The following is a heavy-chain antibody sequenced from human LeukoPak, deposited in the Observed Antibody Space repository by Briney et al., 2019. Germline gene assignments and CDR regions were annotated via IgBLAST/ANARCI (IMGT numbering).Heavy chain of an antibody. CDR2: IKQDGSEK. D-gene: IGHD2-15*01. J-gene: IGHJ6*02. Sequence: GGSLRLSCAASGFTFSTYWMSWVRQAPGKGLEWVASIKQDGSEKYYADSVKGRFTISRDNAKNSLSLQMNSLRAEDMAVYYCARDDWAASGFYGMDVWGRGTTVTVSS. CDR3: ARDDWAASGFYGMDV. V-gene: IGHV3-7*01. CDR1: GFTFSTYW.